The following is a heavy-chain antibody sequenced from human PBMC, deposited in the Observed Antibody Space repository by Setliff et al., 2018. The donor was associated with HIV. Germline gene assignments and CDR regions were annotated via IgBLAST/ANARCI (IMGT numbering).Heavy chain of an antibody. CDR2: IYYSGST. D-gene: IGHD6-13*01. CDR1: GDSISSNFW. J-gene: IGHJ4*02. Sequence: SETLSLTCAVSGDSISSNFWWTWIRQPPGKGLEWIGSIYYSGSTNYNPSLKSRVTISVDTSKNQFSLKLSSVTAADTAVYYCARGSLYSSSSCFDYWGQGTLVTVSS. CDR3: ARGSLYSSSSCFDY. V-gene: IGHV4-61*01.